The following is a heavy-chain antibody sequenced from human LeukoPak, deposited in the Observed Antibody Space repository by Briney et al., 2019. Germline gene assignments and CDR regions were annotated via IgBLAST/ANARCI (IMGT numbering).Heavy chain of an antibody. CDR3: ASNYYDSSGYYYRDY. Sequence: ASVKVSCKASGGTFSSYAISWVRQAPGQGLEWMGRIIPILGIANYAQKFQGRVTITADKSTSTAYMELSSLRSEDTAVYYCASNYYDSSGYYYRDYWGQGTLVTVSS. J-gene: IGHJ4*02. D-gene: IGHD3-22*01. V-gene: IGHV1-69*04. CDR2: IIPILGIA. CDR1: GGTFSSYA.